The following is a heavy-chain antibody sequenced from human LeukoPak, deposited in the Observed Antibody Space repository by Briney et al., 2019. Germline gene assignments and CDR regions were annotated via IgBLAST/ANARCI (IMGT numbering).Heavy chain of an antibody. D-gene: IGHD5-24*01. Sequence: GGSLRLSCAASGFTFSSYEMNWVRQAPGKGLEWVSSISSSSSYIYYADSVKGRFTISRDNAKNSLYLQMNSLRAEDTAVYYCARVTGQMASTGDYWGQGTLVTVSS. J-gene: IGHJ4*02. CDR3: ARVTGQMASTGDY. CDR2: ISSSSSYI. CDR1: GFTFSSYE. V-gene: IGHV3-21*01.